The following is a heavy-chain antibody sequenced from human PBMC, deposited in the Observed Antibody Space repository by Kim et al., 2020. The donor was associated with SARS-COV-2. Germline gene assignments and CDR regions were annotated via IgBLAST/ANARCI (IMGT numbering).Heavy chain of an antibody. CDR2: ISGSGGST. D-gene: IGHD3-22*01. V-gene: IGHV3-23*01. J-gene: IGHJ4*02. Sequence: GGSLRLSCAASGFTFSSYAMSWVRQAPGKGLEWVSAISGSGGSTYYADSVKGRFTISRDNSKNTLYLQMNSLRAEDTAVYYCAKDPEGSEAGYYYDRKGREGYWGQGTLVTVSS. CDR3: AKDPEGSEAGYYYDRKGREGY. CDR1: GFTFSSYA.